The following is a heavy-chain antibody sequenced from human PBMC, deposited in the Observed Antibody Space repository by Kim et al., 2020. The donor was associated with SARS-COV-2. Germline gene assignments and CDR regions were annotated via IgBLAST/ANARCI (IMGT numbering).Heavy chain of an antibody. V-gene: IGHV4-31*03. Sequence: SETLSLTCTVSGGSISSGGYYWSWIRQHPGKGLEWIGYIYYSGSTYYNPSLKSRVTISVDTSKNQFSLKLSSVTAADTAVYYCARDKGVNDYVWGPSGYYYYMDVWGKGTTVTVSS. CDR2: IYYSGST. J-gene: IGHJ6*03. D-gene: IGHD3-16*01. CDR1: GGSISSGGYY. CDR3: ARDKGVNDYVWGPSGYYYYMDV.